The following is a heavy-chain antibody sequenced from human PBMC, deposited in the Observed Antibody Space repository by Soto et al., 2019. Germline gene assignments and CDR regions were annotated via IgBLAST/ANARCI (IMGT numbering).Heavy chain of an antibody. J-gene: IGHJ5*02. CDR1: GGTFSRDA. CDR3: ARGVVVVAASQLGWFDP. CDR2: IIPMFGTA. V-gene: IGHV1-69*01. Sequence: QVQLVQSGAEVKKPGSSVKVSCKASGGTFSRDAISWVRQAPGQGLEWMGGIIPMFGTAKYVQKFQGRLTIPADESTTTAYMELRSLRSDDTAVYYCARGVVVVAASQLGWFDPWGQGTLVTVSS. D-gene: IGHD2-15*01.